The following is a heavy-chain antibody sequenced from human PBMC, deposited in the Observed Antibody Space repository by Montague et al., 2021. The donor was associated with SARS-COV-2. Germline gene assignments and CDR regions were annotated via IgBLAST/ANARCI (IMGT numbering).Heavy chain of an antibody. CDR3: ARQDAWAYCGDECYRGWFDS. J-gene: IGHJ5*01. CDR1: FGSISTYY. D-gene: IGHD2-21*01. V-gene: IGHV4-59*01. CDR2: IFYNGST. Sequence: SETLSLTCTVSFGSISTYYWSWIRQPPGKGLEWIGFIFYNGSTKYNPSLKRRVSISLDTSKNQLSLKLSSVTAADTAVYYCARQDAWAYCGDECYRGWFDSWGQGTLVTVSP.